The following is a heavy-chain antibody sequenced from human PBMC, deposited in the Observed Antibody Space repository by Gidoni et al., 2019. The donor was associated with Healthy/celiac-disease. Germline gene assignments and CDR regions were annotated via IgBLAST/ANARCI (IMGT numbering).Heavy chain of an antibody. CDR3: AKVGGPGYCSGGSCYFDY. V-gene: IGHV3-23*01. Sequence: EVQLLDSGGGLVQPGGSLRLSCASSGFTFSSYAMSWVRQAPGKGLEWVSAISGSGGSTYYADSVKGRFTISRDNSKNTLYLQMNSLRAEDTAVYYCAKVGGPGYCSGGSCYFDYWGQGTLVTVSS. D-gene: IGHD2-15*01. J-gene: IGHJ4*02. CDR1: GFTFSSYA. CDR2: ISGSGGST.